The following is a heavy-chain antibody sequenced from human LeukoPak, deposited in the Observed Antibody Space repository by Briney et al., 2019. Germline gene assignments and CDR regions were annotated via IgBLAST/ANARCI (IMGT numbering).Heavy chain of an antibody. CDR3: ARAGHDSSGYYYEDEYFQH. D-gene: IGHD3-22*01. CDR2: MYYSGST. Sequence: SETLSLTCTVSGGSISSYYWSWIRQPPGKGLEWIGYMYYSGSTNYNPSTNYNPSLKSRVTISVDTSKNQFSLKLSSVTAADTAVYYCARAGHDSSGYYYEDEYFQHWGQGTLVTVSS. J-gene: IGHJ1*01. CDR1: GGSISSYY. V-gene: IGHV4-59*01.